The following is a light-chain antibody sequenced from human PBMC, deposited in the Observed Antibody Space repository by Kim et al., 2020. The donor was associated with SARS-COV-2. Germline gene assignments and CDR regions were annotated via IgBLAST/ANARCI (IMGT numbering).Light chain of an antibody. CDR2: GKN. J-gene: IGLJ2*01. CDR1: SLRNYY. V-gene: IGLV3-19*01. Sequence: AWRHTVRIRCQGDSLRNYYATWYQQKPGQAPILIIYGKNNRPSGIPDRFSGSSSGNTASLTIAGTQAGDEADYYCNSRDSNDNVVFGGGTKLTVL. CDR3: NSRDSNDNVV.